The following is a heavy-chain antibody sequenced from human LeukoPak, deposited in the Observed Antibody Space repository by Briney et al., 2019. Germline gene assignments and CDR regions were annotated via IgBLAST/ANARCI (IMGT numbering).Heavy chain of an antibody. CDR2: ISSSSSYI. Sequence: KPGGSLRLSCAASGFTFSSYSMNWVRQAPGKGLEWVSSISSSSSYIYYADSVKGRFTISRDNAKNSLYLQMNSLRAEDTAVYYCARDLTTVTTVDYWGQGTLVTVSS. CDR3: ARDLTTVTTVDY. D-gene: IGHD4-11*01. J-gene: IGHJ4*02. V-gene: IGHV3-21*01. CDR1: GFTFSSYS.